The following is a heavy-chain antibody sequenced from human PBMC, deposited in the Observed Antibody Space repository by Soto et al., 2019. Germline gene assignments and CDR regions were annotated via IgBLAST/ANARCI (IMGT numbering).Heavy chain of an antibody. CDR1: GYTFTSYD. D-gene: IGHD2-2*02. CDR3: ARDTLDIVVVPAAIGPQDAFDI. J-gene: IGHJ3*02. V-gene: IGHV1-18*01. Sequence: ASVKVSCKASGYTFTSYDINWVRQATGQGLEGMGWMNANSGNTNYAQKLQGRVTMTTDTSTSTAYMELRSLRSDDTAVYYCARDTLDIVVVPAAIGPQDAFDIWGQGTMVTVSS. CDR2: MNANSGNT.